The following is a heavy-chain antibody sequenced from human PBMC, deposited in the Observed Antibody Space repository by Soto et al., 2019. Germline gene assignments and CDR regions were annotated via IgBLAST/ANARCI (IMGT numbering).Heavy chain of an antibody. V-gene: IGHV1-3*01. J-gene: IGHJ4*02. CDR3: ARSWATVTIDY. CDR2: INAGNGNT. CDR1: GYTFTSYA. D-gene: IGHD4-17*01. Sequence: ASLKVSCKASGYTFTSYAMHWVRQAPGQRLEWMGWINAGNGNTKYSQKFQGRVTITRDTSASTAYMELSSLRSEDTAVYYCARSWATVTIDYWGQGTLVTVSS.